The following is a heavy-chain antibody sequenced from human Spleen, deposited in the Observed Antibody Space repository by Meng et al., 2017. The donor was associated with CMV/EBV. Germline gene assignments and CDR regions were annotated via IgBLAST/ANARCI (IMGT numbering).Heavy chain of an antibody. Sequence: ASVKVSCKASGYTFTSYNINWVRLATGQGLEWMGWMNPNNGNTAYARQFQGRVTMTRNTSINTAYMELSSLRSEDTAVYYCARAYCSSTSCYALYHYYYYGMDVWGQGTTVTVSS. D-gene: IGHD2-2*01. V-gene: IGHV1-8*01. J-gene: IGHJ6*02. CDR1: GYTFTSYN. CDR2: MNPNNGNT. CDR3: ARAYCSSTSCYALYHYYYYGMDV.